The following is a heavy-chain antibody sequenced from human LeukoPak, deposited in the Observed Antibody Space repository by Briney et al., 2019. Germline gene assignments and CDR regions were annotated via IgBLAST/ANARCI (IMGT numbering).Heavy chain of an antibody. CDR3: ARKLAARPHEYFDY. CDR1: GFTFSSYS. J-gene: IGHJ4*02. Sequence: GGSLRLSCAASGFTFSSYSMSWIRQAPGKGLEWVSYISSSGSTIYYADSVKGRFTISRDNAKNSLYLQMNSLRAEDTAVYYCARKLAARPHEYFDYWGQGTLVTVSS. D-gene: IGHD6-6*01. V-gene: IGHV3-48*04. CDR2: ISSSGSTI.